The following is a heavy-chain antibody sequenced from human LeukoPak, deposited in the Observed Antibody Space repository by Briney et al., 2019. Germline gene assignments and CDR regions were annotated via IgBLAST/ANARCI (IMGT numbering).Heavy chain of an antibody. Sequence: SETLSLTCAVYGGSFSGYYWSWIRQPPGKGLEWIGYIYYSGSTNYNPSLKSRVTISVDTSKNQFSLKLSSVTAADTAVYYCARALYYYDSSGYYYFDYWGQETLVTVSS. CDR3: ARALYYYDSSGYYYFDY. CDR1: GGSFSGYY. D-gene: IGHD3-22*01. V-gene: IGHV4-59*01. CDR2: IYYSGST. J-gene: IGHJ4*02.